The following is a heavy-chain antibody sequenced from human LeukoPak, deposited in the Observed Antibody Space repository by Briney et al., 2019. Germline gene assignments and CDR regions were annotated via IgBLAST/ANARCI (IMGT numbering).Heavy chain of an antibody. CDR1: GFTFSSYA. Sequence: GGSLRLSCAASGFTFSSYAMSWVRQAPGKGLEWVSAISGSGGSTYYADSVKGRFTISRDNSKNTLYLQMNSLRAEDTAVYYCAKDLRMTTVTKADYWGQGTLVTVSS. D-gene: IGHD4-17*01. V-gene: IGHV3-23*01. CDR3: AKDLRMTTVTKADY. J-gene: IGHJ4*02. CDR2: ISGSGGST.